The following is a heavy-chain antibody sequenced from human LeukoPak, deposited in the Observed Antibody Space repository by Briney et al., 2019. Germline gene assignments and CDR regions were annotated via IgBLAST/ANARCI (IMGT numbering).Heavy chain of an antibody. CDR1: GGSISSYY. J-gene: IGHJ4*02. CDR2: IYYSRNT. CDR3: ARGLTVTPLY. Sequence: PSETLSLTCSVSGGSISSYYWSWIRQPPGKGLEWIGYIYYSRNTNYNPSLKSRVTISIDTTKKQFSLKLRSVTAADTAVYYCARGLTVTPLYWGQGTLVTVSS. V-gene: IGHV4-59*01. D-gene: IGHD4-17*01.